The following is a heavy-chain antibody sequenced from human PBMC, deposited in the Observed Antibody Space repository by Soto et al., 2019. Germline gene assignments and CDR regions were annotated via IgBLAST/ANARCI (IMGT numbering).Heavy chain of an antibody. CDR1: GGSFGTNY. V-gene: IGHV4-59*13. J-gene: IGHJ5*02. Sequence: SETLSLTCTISGGSFGTNYWSWIRQAPGKGLEWIGYTYHTGSTKYNPSLKSRATISVDTSKNQFSLTLTSAAAADTAVYYCAKDSAGRGAFDPWGQGILVTVSS. CDR3: AKDSAGRGAFDP. D-gene: IGHD3-10*01. CDR2: TYHTGST.